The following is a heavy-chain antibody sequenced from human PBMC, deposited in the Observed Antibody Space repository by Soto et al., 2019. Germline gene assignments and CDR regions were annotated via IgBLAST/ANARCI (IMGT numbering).Heavy chain of an antibody. J-gene: IGHJ6*03. Sequence: QLQLQESGPGLVKPSETLSLTCTVSGGSISSSSYYWGWIRQPPGKGLEWIGSIYYSGSTYYNPSRKSRVTISVDTYKNQFSLKLSSVTAADTAVYYCARHADCSSTSCYRLYYYYYMYVWGKGTTVTVSS. V-gene: IGHV4-39*01. CDR3: ARHADCSSTSCYRLYYYYYMYV. CDR1: GGSISSSSYY. D-gene: IGHD2-2*01. CDR2: IYYSGST.